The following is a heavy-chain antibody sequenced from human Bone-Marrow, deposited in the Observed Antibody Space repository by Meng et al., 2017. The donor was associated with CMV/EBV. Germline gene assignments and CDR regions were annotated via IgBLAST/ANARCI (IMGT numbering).Heavy chain of an antibody. CDR2: ISYDGSNK. V-gene: IGHV3-30-3*01. J-gene: IGHJ5*02. CDR1: GFTFSSYA. CDR3: ARDPRVRSFWSVGNWFDP. D-gene: IGHD3-3*01. Sequence: GESLKISCAASGFTFSSYAMHWVRQAPGKGLEWVAVISYDGSNKYYADSVKGRFTISRDNSKNTLYLQMNSLRAEDTAAYYCARDPRVRSFWSVGNWFDPWGQGTLVTVSS.